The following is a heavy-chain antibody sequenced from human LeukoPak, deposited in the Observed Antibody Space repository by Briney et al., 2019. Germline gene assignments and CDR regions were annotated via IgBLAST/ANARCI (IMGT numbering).Heavy chain of an antibody. J-gene: IGHJ4*02. CDR2: IYPGDSDI. D-gene: IGHD3-10*01. V-gene: IGHV5-51*01. CDR1: GYSFSTYR. Sequence: GESLKISCKGSGYSFSTYRIGWVRQMPGKGLEWMGIIYPGDSDIRYSPSFQGQVTISADKSISTVYLQWSSLKASDTAMYYCARQSRDGSKTRGYYFDYWGQGTLVTVSS. CDR3: ARQSRDGSKTRGYYFDY.